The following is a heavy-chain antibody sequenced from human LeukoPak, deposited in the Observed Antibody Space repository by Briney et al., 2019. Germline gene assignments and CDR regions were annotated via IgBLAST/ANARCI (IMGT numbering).Heavy chain of an antibody. J-gene: IGHJ6*03. CDR3: ARDGRKGSYYNSGYYMDV. CDR2: FSGSGGST. D-gene: IGHD3-10*01. V-gene: IGHV3-23*01. Sequence: GGSLRLSCAASGFTFSSYAMSWVRQAPGKGLECISGFSGSGGSTYYADSVKGRFTISRDNAGKSLYLQMNSLRAEDTAVYYCARDGRKGSYYNSGYYMDVWGNGTTVTVSS. CDR1: GFTFSSYA.